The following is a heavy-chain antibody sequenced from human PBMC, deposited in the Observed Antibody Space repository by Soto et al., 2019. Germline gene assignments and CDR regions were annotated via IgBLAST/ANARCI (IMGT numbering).Heavy chain of an antibody. CDR3: ARASYSSSWSLDY. D-gene: IGHD6-13*01. J-gene: IGHJ4*02. Sequence: LSKTAAGFNFVGYSRNWVRQAPGKGLEWVSSISSSSSYIYYADSVKGRFTISRDNAKNSLYLQMNSLRAEDTAVYYCARASYSSSWSLDYWGQGTLVTVSS. V-gene: IGHV3-21*01. CDR1: GFNFVGYS. CDR2: ISSSSSYI.